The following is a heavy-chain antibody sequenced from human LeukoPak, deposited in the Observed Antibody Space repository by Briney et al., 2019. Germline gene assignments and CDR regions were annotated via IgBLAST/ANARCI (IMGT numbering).Heavy chain of an antibody. Sequence: ASVKVSCKASGYTFTSYYMHSVRQAPGQGLEWMGIINPSGGSTRYAQKYQGRVTMTRDTSTSTVHMELRSLRSDDTAVYCCAGVGDFVWGSYRSLPLHYGGQGPVLTVPT. CDR3: AGVGDFVWGSYRSLPLHY. CDR1: GYTFTSYY. D-gene: IGHD3-16*02. CDR2: INPSGGST. V-gene: IGHV1-46*01. J-gene: IGHJ4*02.